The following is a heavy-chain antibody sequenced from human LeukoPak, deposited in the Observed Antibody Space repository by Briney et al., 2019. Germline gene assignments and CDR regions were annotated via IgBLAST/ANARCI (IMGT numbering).Heavy chain of an antibody. Sequence: GESLKISCKGSGYSFSTYWIGWVRQIPHKGLEWMGIIYPGDSDTRYSPSFQGQVTISADKSISTAYLQWSSLRASDTAMYYCARLGAAAGIDYWGQGTLVTVSS. CDR3: ARLGAAAGIDY. J-gene: IGHJ4*02. V-gene: IGHV5-51*01. CDR2: IYPGDSDT. CDR1: GYSFSTYW. D-gene: IGHD6-13*01.